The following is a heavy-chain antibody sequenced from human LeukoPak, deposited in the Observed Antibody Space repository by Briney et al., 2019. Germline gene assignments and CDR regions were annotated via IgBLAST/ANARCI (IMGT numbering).Heavy chain of an antibody. CDR1: GYSISSGYY. J-gene: IGHJ5*02. CDR2: FYHSGGI. Sequence: SDTLSLICTVSGYSISSGYYWGWIRQPPGKGLEWIGSFYHSGGIYYNPSLKSRVTISLDTSNNQFSLKLSSVTAADTAVYYCAASGRITIFFSFANWFDPWGQGTLVTVSS. D-gene: IGHD3-9*01. V-gene: IGHV4-38-2*02. CDR3: AASGRITIFFSFANWFDP.